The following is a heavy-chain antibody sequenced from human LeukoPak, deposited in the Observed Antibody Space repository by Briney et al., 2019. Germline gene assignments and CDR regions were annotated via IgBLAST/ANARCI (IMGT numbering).Heavy chain of an antibody. Sequence: GGSLRLSCAASGFIFSSSVLNWVRQAPGKGLEWVSYISTSSTIYYSDSVKGRFTISRDNAKNSLYLQMNSLRAEDTAVYYCARLRSYYAYWGQGTLVTVSS. J-gene: IGHJ4*02. CDR1: GFIFSSSV. V-gene: IGHV3-48*01. CDR3: ARLRSYYAY. D-gene: IGHD3-10*01. CDR2: ISTSSTI.